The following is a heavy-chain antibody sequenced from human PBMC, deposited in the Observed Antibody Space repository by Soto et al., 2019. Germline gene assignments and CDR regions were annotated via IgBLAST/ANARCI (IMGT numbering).Heavy chain of an antibody. D-gene: IGHD3-22*01. CDR2: IMPFFGSV. Sequence: QVYLVQAGAEVKKPGSSVKVSCKALRGTFTNYAFSWVRQAPGQGLEWMGGIMPFFGSVNYAHKFQGRINSTADDTTSSVYLELTGLRSEDTAVYYCARDRAGYYSHFVYWGQGTLVTVSS. CDR3: ARDRAGYYSHFVY. V-gene: IGHV1-69*01. CDR1: RGTFTNYA. J-gene: IGHJ4*02.